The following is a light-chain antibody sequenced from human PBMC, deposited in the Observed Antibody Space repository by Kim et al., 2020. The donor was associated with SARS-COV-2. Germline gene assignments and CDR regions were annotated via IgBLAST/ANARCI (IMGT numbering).Light chain of an antibody. CDR1: QIPGKW. J-gene: IGKJ1*01. Sequence: DSLTMTCRARQIPGKWLAWYQQRPGKAPKLLIYQAFTLESGVPSRFSGGGSGTELTLTISSLEPDDSATYYCQQYKTYPWTFGQGTKVDIK. CDR2: QAF. V-gene: IGKV1-5*03. CDR3: QQYKTYPWT.